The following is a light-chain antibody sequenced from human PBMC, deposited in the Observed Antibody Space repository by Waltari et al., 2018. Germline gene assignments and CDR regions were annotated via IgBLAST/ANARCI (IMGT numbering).Light chain of an antibody. CDR2: SNN. CDR1: SSNIGRNP. Sequence: QSVLTQPPSASGTPGQRVTISCSGSSSNIGRNPVNWYQQLPGTAPKLLIHSNNQRPSGVPDLFSVSKSGTSASLAISGLQSEYEADYYCATWDASLTGWVFGGGTKLTVL. CDR3: ATWDASLTGWV. V-gene: IGLV1-44*01. J-gene: IGLJ2*01.